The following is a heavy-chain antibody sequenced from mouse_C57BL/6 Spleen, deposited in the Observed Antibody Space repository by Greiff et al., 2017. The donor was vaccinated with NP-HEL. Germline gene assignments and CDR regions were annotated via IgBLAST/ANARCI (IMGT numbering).Heavy chain of an antibody. CDR3: ARELVYDYDNYYAMDY. CDR2: IYPRDGST. J-gene: IGHJ4*01. D-gene: IGHD2-4*01. CDR1: GYTFTDHT. V-gene: IGHV1-78*01. Sequence: QVQLQQSDAELVKPGASVKISCKVSGYTFTDHTIHWMKQRPEQGLEWIGYIYPRDGSTKYNEKFKGKATLTADKSSSTAYMQLNSLTSEDSAVYFCARELVYDYDNYYAMDYWGQGTSVTVSS.